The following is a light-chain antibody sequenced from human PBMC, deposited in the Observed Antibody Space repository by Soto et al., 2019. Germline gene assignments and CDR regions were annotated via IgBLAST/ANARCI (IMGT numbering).Light chain of an antibody. Sequence: ELVLTQSPGTLSLSPGERATLSCRASHSVDSTYLAWYQQKPDQSPRLLIYATSTRAAGIPDRFSGSGSGTDFTLTISRLEPDDVAVYYCQQYDTSPPMYTFGQGTKVDI. CDR1: HSVDSTY. CDR2: ATS. CDR3: QQYDTSPPMYT. J-gene: IGKJ2*01. V-gene: IGKV3-20*01.